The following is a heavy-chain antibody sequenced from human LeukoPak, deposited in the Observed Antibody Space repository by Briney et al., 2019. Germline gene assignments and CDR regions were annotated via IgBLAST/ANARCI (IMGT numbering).Heavy chain of an antibody. D-gene: IGHD1-26*01. CDR2: INPNSGGT. V-gene: IGHV1-2*02. CDR3: ARDVSGSYPTCFDY. CDR1: GYTFTGYY. J-gene: IGHJ4*02. Sequence: GASVKVPCKASGYTFTGYYMHWVRQAPGQGLEWMGWINPNSGGTNYAQKFQGRVTMTRDTSISTAYMELSRLRSDDTAVYYCARDVSGSYPTCFDYWGQGTLVTVSS.